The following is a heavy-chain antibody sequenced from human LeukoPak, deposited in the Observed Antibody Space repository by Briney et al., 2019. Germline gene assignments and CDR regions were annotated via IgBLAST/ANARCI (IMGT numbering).Heavy chain of an antibody. Sequence: ASVKVSCKASGGTFSSYAISWVRQAPGQGLEWMGGIIPIFGTANYAQKFQGRVTITADESTSTAYMELSSLRSEDTAVYYCARAGDGYIFAHFDYWGQGTLVTVSS. CDR2: IIPIFGTA. CDR3: ARAGDGYIFAHFDY. V-gene: IGHV1-69*13. J-gene: IGHJ4*02. CDR1: GGTFSSYA. D-gene: IGHD5-24*01.